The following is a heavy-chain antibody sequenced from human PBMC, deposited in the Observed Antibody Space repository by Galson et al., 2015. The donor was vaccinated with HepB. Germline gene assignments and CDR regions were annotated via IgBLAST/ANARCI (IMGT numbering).Heavy chain of an antibody. CDR2: IIPSGGST. CDR3: AREDTPNSGSLDY. Sequence: SVKVSCKASGYTFTSYYMHWVRQAPGQGLEWMGIIIPSGGSTNYAQKFQGRVTMTRDTSTTTVYMELISLRSEDTAVYYCAREDTPNSGSLDYWGQGTLVTVSS. J-gene: IGHJ4*02. CDR1: GYTFTSYY. V-gene: IGHV1-46*01. D-gene: IGHD3-22*01.